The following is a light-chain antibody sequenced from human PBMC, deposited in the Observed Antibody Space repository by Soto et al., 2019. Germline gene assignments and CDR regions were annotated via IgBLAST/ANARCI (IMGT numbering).Light chain of an antibody. CDR3: QQYNNWPIT. Sequence: EIVMTQSPATLSVSPGERANHSCRASQNVSSNLAWYQQKPGQAPRLLIYGASTRATGIPARFSGSGSGTEFTLTISSLQSEDFAVYYCQQYNNWPITFGQGTRLEIK. V-gene: IGKV3-15*01. CDR1: QNVSSN. J-gene: IGKJ5*01. CDR2: GAS.